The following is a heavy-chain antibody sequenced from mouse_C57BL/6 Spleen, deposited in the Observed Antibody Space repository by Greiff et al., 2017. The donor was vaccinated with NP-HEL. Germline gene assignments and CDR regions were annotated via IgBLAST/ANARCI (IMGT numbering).Heavy chain of an antibody. J-gene: IGHJ4*01. V-gene: IGHV3-6*01. Sequence: EVQLQQSGPGLVKPSQSLSLTCSVTGYSITSGYYWNWIRQFPGNKLEWMGYISYDGSNNYNPSLKNRISITRDTSKNQFFLKLNSVTTEDTATYYCAREGWLLPGSAMDYWGQGTSVTVSS. CDR3: AREGWLLPGSAMDY. CDR1: GYSITSGYY. CDR2: ISYDGSN. D-gene: IGHD2-3*01.